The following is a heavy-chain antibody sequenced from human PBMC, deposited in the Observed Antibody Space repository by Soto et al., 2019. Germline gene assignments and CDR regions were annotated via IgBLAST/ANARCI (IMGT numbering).Heavy chain of an antibody. J-gene: IGHJ6*02. D-gene: IGHD4-4*01. CDR2: ISAYNGNT. CDR1: GYTFTSYG. V-gene: IGHV1-18*04. Sequence: ASVKVSCKASGYTFTSYGISSVRQAPGQGLEWMGWISAYNGNTNSAQKLQGGVTMTTDTSTSTAYMELRSLRSDDTAVYYCARGMTTVTTDRNYRYYYYYGMDVWGQGTTVTVSS. CDR3: ARGMTTVTTDRNYRYYYYYGMDV.